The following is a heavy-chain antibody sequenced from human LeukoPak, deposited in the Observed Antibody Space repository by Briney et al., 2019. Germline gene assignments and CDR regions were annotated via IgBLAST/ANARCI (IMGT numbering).Heavy chain of an antibody. CDR2: ISWDGGVT. J-gene: IGHJ3*02. Sequence: GGSLRLSCAASGFIFDDYLIHWVRQRPGKGLEWVSLISWDGGVTYHAVSVKGRFTISRDNSKNSLYLQMNSLRTEDTALYYCAKARGLIGGAFDIWGQGTMVTVSS. CDR1: GFIFDDYL. D-gene: IGHD3-22*01. CDR3: AKARGLIGGAFDI. V-gene: IGHV3-43*01.